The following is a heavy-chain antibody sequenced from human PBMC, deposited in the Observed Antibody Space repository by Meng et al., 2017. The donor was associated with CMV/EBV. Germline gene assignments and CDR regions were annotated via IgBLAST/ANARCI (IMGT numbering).Heavy chain of an antibody. CDR1: GLTFSNAW. V-gene: IGHV3-15*01. D-gene: IGHD2-2*01. CDR2: IKSKTDGGTT. CDR3: TTVSIVVVPAAIGAEYFQH. Sequence: GGSLRLSCAASGLTFSNAWMSWVRQAPGKGLEWVGRIKSKTDGGTTDYAAPVKGRFTISRDDSKNTLYLQMNSLKTEDTAVYYCTTVSIVVVPAAIGAEYFQHWGQGTLVTVSS. J-gene: IGHJ1*01.